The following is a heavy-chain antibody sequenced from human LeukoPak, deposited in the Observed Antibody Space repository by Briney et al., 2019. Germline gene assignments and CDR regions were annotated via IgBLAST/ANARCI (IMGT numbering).Heavy chain of an antibody. CDR3: ARLIAAAGTDFDY. J-gene: IGHJ4*02. D-gene: IGHD6-13*01. V-gene: IGHV3-11*04. Sequence: GGSLRLSCAASGFTFSDYHMSWIRQAPGKGLEWVSYISSSGSTIYYADSVKGRFTISRDNAKNSLYLQMNSLRAEDTAVYYCARLIAAAGTDFDYWGQGTLVTVSS. CDR2: ISSSGSTI. CDR1: GFTFSDYH.